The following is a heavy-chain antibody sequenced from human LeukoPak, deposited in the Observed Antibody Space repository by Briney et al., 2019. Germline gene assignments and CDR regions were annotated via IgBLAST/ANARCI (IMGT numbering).Heavy chain of an antibody. CDR1: GYTFTSYD. J-gene: IGHJ4*02. CDR3: ARGPYDSNIDY. CDR2: MNPNSGNT. V-gene: IGHV1-8*01. Sequence: ASVRVSYKASGYTFTSYDINWVRQATGQGLEWMGWMNPNSGNTGYAQKFQGRVTMTRNTSISTAYMELSSLRSEDTAVYSCARGPYDSNIDYGGQGPLAPVS. D-gene: IGHD3-22*01.